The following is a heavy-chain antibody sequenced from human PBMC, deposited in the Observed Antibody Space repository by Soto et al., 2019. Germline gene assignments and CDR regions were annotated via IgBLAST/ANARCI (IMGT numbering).Heavy chain of an antibody. D-gene: IGHD3-22*01. CDR3: ARDEGDDSSGYYDVNY. Sequence: QGHLVQSGAEVKKPGSSVRVSCKASGGTYRNYAVNWVRQAPGQGLEWMGGIIPISGTTNYAQKFQGRVPITADESTSTAYMELSRLRSEDTAVYFCARDEGDDSSGYYDVNYWGQGTLVNVSS. J-gene: IGHJ4*02. CDR2: IIPISGTT. V-gene: IGHV1-69*01. CDR1: GGTYRNYA.